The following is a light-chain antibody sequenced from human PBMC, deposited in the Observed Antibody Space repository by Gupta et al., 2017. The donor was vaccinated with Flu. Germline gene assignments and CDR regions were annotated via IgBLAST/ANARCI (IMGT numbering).Light chain of an antibody. CDR3: LLSYTGARPWV. J-gene: IGLJ3*02. V-gene: IGLV7-46*01. Sequence: QAVVTQEPSVTVSPGGSVTLTCASSTGAVTSGHSPYWFQQRPGQAPRTLIYDTNKKQSGTPARFSGSLLGGKAVLTLSGAQPEDEAEYYCLLSYTGARPWVFGGGTTLTVV. CDR1: TGAVTSGHS. CDR2: DTN.